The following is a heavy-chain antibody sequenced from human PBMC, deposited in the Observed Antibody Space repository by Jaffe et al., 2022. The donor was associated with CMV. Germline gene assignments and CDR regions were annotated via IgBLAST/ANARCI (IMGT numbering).Heavy chain of an antibody. J-gene: IGHJ4*02. CDR2: IKPNNGVT. Sequence: QVQLVQSGAEVKKPGASVKVSCKASGYTFSDYYIHWVRQAPGQGLEWMGWIKPNNGVTNYGQKFQGRVTMTRDTSISTAYMELSGLRSDDTAVYYCAIPLYSSDYYPYFFEYWGQGALVTVSS. CDR1: GYTFSDYY. V-gene: IGHV1-2*02. CDR3: AIPLYSSDYYPYFFEY. D-gene: IGHD3-22*01.